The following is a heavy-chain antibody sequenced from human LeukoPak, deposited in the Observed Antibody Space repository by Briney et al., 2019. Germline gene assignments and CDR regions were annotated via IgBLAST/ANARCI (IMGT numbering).Heavy chain of an antibody. CDR3: ARDYDSSGYLPHYFDY. J-gene: IGHJ4*02. V-gene: IGHV4-38-2*02. Sequence: SETLSLTCTVSGYSISSGYYWGWIRQPPGKGLEWIGSIYHSGSTYYNPSLKSRVTISVGTSKNQFSLKLSSVTAADTAVYYCARDYDSSGYLPHYFDYWGQGTLVTVSS. CDR2: IYHSGST. D-gene: IGHD3-22*01. CDR1: GYSISSGYY.